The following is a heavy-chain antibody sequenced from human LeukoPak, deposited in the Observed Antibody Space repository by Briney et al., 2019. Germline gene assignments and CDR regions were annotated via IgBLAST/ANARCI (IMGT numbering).Heavy chain of an antibody. CDR3: ARGFSTNVRYSYGRGPSNSWFDP. D-gene: IGHD5-18*01. V-gene: IGHV4-34*01. J-gene: IGHJ5*02. CDR2: INHSGST. Sequence: PSETLSLTCAVYGGSFSGYYWSWIRQPPGKGLEWLGEINHSGSTKYNPSLKSRGTISVDPSRNQFSLKLSSVTAADTAVYYCARGFSTNVRYSYGRGPSNSWFDPWGQGTLVTVSS. CDR1: GGSFSGYY.